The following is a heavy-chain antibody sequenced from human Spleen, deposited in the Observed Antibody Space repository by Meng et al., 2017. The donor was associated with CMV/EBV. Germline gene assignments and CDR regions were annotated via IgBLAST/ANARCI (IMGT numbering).Heavy chain of an antibody. D-gene: IGHD3-22*01. V-gene: IGHV3-9*01. CDR2: ISWNSGSI. Sequence: SLKISCAASGFTFDDYAMHWVRQAPGKGLEWVSGISWNSGSIDYADSVKGRFTISRDNAKTSLYLQMNSLRAGDTAVYYCARDKYYDSSGYLDYWGQGTLVTVSS. CDR3: ARDKYYDSSGYLDY. CDR1: GFTFDDYA. J-gene: IGHJ4*02.